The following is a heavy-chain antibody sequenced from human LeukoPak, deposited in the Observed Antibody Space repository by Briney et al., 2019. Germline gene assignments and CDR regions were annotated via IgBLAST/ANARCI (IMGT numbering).Heavy chain of an antibody. CDR1: GGSISSYY. Sequence: SETLSLTCTVSGGSISSYYWSWIRQPPGKGLEWIGYIYYSGSTNYNPSLKSRVTISVDTSKNQFSLKLSSVTAADTAVYYCARQRKAYNSSFWFDPWGQGTLVTVSS. V-gene: IGHV4-59*08. CDR2: IYYSGST. D-gene: IGHD6-13*01. J-gene: IGHJ5*02. CDR3: ARQRKAYNSSFWFDP.